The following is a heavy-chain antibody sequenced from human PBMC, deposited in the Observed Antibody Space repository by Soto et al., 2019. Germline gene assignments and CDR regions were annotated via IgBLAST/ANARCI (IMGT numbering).Heavy chain of an antibody. Sequence: PGGSLRLSCAASGFTFSSYAMSWVRQAPGKGLEWVSAISGSGGSTYYADSVKGRFTISRDNSKNTLYLQMNSLRAEDTAVYYCAKFSYQLLWYYGMDVWGQGTTVTVSS. CDR1: GFTFSSYA. D-gene: IGHD2-2*01. V-gene: IGHV3-23*01. CDR3: AKFSYQLLWYYGMDV. J-gene: IGHJ6*02. CDR2: ISGSGGST.